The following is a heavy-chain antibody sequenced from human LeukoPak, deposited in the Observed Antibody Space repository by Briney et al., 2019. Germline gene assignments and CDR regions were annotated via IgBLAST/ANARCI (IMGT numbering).Heavy chain of an antibody. J-gene: IGHJ5*02. CDR3: GQHGDYFPKDWFDP. CDR2: ISGSGGST. D-gene: IGHD4-17*01. V-gene: IGHV3-23*01. Sequence: GGSLRLSCAASGFTFSSYAMSWVRQAPGKGLEWVSAISGSGGSTYYADSVKGRFTISRDNSKNTLYLQMNSLRAEDTAVYYCGQHGDYFPKDWFDPWGQGTLVTVSS. CDR1: GFTFSSYA.